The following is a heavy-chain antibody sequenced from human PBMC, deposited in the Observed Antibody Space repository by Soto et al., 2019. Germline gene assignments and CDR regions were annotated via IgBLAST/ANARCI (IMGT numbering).Heavy chain of an antibody. Sequence: SETLSLTCAVYGGSFSGYYWSWIRQPPGKGLEWIGEINHSGSTNYNPSLKSRVTISVDTSKNQFSLKLSSVTAADTAVYYCARTTRGEQQLVPRGRGGPYYYYYYMDVWGKGTTVTVSS. V-gene: IGHV4-34*01. CDR2: INHSGST. CDR1: GGSFSGYY. CDR3: ARTTRGEQQLVPRGRGGPYYYYYYMDV. J-gene: IGHJ6*03. D-gene: IGHD6-13*01.